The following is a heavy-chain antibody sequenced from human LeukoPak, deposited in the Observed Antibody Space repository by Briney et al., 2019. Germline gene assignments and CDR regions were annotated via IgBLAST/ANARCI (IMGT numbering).Heavy chain of an antibody. Sequence: PGGSLRLSCAASGFTFSSYAMHWVRQAPGKGLEWVAVISYDGSNKYYADSVKGRFTISRDNSKNTLYLQMNSLRAEDTAVYYCAMGRIVGATTPPFDYWSQGTLVTVSS. V-gene: IGHV3-30*04. CDR3: AMGRIVGATTPPFDY. J-gene: IGHJ4*02. CDR1: GFTFSSYA. D-gene: IGHD1-26*01. CDR2: ISYDGSNK.